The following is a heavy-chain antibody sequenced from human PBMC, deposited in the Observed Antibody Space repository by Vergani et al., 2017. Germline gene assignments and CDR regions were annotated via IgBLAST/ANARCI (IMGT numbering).Heavy chain of an antibody. CDR3: AKEPRDCSSTSCYVLDGMDV. V-gene: IGHV3-30*18. CDR2: ISYDGSNK. Sequence: QVQLVESGGGVVQPGRSLRLSCAASGFTFSSYGMHWVRQAPGKGLEWVAVISYDGSNKYYADSVKGRFTISRDNSKNTLYLQMNSLRAEDTAVYYCAKEPRDCSSTSCYVLDGMDVWGQGNKGTGSS. CDR1: GFTFSSYG. D-gene: IGHD2-2*01. J-gene: IGHJ6*02.